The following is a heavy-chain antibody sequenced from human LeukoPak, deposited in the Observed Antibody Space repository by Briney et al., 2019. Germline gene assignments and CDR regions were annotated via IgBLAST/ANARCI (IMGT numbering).Heavy chain of an antibody. CDR1: GYTFTSYD. D-gene: IGHD6-13*01. J-gene: IGHJ4*02. V-gene: IGHV1-8*03. CDR3: ARGEAPRYSSSWSRTFDY. Sequence: ASVKVSCKASGYTFTSYDINWVRQATGQGLEWMGWMNPNSGNTGYAQKFQGRVTITRNTSISTAYMELSSLRSEDTAVYYCARGEAPRYSSSWSRTFDYWGQGTLVTVSS. CDR2: MNPNSGNT.